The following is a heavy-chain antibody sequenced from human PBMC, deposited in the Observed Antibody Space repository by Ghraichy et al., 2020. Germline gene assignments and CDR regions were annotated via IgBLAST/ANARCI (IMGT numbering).Heavy chain of an antibody. V-gene: IGHV3-23*01. CDR3: AKETLGYCSGGSCPTEYYFDY. J-gene: IGHJ4*02. D-gene: IGHD2-15*01. CDR1: GFTFSSYA. Sequence: GGSLRLSCAASGFTFSSYAMSWVRQAPGKGLEWVSAISGSGGSTYYADSVKGRFTISRDNSKNTLYLQMNSLRAEDTAVYYCAKETLGYCSGGSCPTEYYFDYWGQGTLVTVSS. CDR2: ISGSGGST.